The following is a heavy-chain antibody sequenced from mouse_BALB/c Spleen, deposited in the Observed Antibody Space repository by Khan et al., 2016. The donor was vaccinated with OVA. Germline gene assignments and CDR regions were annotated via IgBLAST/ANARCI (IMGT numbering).Heavy chain of an antibody. CDR2: ITYSGNT. Sequence: EVQLQESGPGLVKPSQSLSLTCTVTGYSITSGYGWNWLRQFPGNQLEWMGYITYSGNTNYNPSLKSRISITRDTSKNQLFLQLNSVTTEDTATYSCARTARIKYWGQGTTLTVSS. V-gene: IGHV3-1*02. J-gene: IGHJ2*01. CDR3: ARTARIKY. CDR1: GYSITSGYG. D-gene: IGHD1-2*01.